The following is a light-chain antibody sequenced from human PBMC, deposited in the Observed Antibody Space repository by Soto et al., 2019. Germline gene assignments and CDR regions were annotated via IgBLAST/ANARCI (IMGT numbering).Light chain of an antibody. Sequence: DIVMTQSPDSLAVSLGERATINCKSSQTVLYSSNNKNYLAWYQHKPGQPPKLLIYWASTRESGVPDRFSGSGSDTDFTLTITSLQAEDVAVYYCQQYFSTLGTFGQGTRVEIK. J-gene: IGKJ1*01. CDR1: QTVLYSSNNKNY. CDR3: QQYFSTLGT. CDR2: WAS. V-gene: IGKV4-1*01.